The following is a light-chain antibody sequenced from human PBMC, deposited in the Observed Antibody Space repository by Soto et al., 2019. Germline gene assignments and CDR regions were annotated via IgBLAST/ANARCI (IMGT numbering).Light chain of an antibody. J-gene: IGKJ1*01. CDR2: KAS. Sequence: DIQMTQSPSTLSASVGYRVTITCRASQSVSSWLAWFQQKPGKAPKLLIYKASNLQSGVSSRFSGGGSGTEFTLTISSLQPDDFATYYCQQYKNYWTFGPGTKVDIK. CDR1: QSVSSW. V-gene: IGKV1-5*03. CDR3: QQYKNYWT.